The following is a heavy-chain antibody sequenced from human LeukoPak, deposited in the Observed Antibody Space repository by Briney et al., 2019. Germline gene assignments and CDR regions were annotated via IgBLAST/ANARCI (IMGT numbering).Heavy chain of an antibody. Sequence: SETLSLTCAVYGGSFSGYYWSWIRQPPGKGLEWIGEINHSGSTNYNPSLKSRVTISVDTSKNQFSLKLSSVTAADTAVYYCARGRGRYYYDSSGYILAYYFDYWGQGTLVTVSS. CDR1: GGSFSGYY. CDR2: INHSGST. J-gene: IGHJ4*02. D-gene: IGHD3-22*01. V-gene: IGHV4-34*01. CDR3: ARGRGRYYYDSSGYILAYYFDY.